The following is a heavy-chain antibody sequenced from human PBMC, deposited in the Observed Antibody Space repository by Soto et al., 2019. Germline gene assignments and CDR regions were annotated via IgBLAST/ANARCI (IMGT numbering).Heavy chain of an antibody. D-gene: IGHD5-12*01. CDR2: IKSKTDGGTT. J-gene: IGHJ4*02. CDR1: GFTFSNAW. Sequence: PGGSLRLSCAASGFTFSNAWMSWVRQAPGKGLEWIGRIKSKTDGGTTDYAAPVKGRFTISRDDSKNTLYLQMNSLKTEDTAVYYCTRPRDGYNLSPFDYWGQGTLVTVSS. CDR3: TRPRDGYNLSPFDY. V-gene: IGHV3-15*01.